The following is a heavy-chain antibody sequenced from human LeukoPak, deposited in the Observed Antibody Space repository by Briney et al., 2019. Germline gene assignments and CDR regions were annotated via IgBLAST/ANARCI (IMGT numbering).Heavy chain of an antibody. Sequence: GGPLRLSCAASGFTFSSYAMHWVRQAPGKGLEWVAVISYDGSNKYYADSVKGRFTISRDNSKNTLYLQMNSLRAEDTAVYYCARGGLYSAGSKYYYYYYGMDVWGKGTTVTVSS. V-gene: IGHV3-30*04. CDR3: ARGGLYSAGSKYYYYYYGMDV. CDR2: ISYDGSNK. J-gene: IGHJ6*04. CDR1: GFTFSSYA. D-gene: IGHD2-8*01.